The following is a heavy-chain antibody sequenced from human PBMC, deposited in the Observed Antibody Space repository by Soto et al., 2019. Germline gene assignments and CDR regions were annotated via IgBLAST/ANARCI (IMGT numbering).Heavy chain of an antibody. J-gene: IGHJ4*02. CDR2: INQDGSES. V-gene: IGHV3-7*01. D-gene: IGHD2-2*01. CDR1: GLTFRSYW. Sequence: GGSLRLSFVVSGLTFRSYWLSWVRQAPGKGLEWVANINQDGSESYYVDSVKGRFTISGDNAKNSLYLQMTSLRAEDTAVYYCARPARECSSPGCANWGQGTQVTVSS. CDR3: ARPARECSSPGCAN.